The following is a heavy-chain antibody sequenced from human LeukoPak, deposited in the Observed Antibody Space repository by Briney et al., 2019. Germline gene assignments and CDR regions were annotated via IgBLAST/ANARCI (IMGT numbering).Heavy chain of an antibody. CDR3: ARVKAAGTRAAFDY. D-gene: IGHD6-13*01. V-gene: IGHV1-2*02. CDR1: GYTFTGYY. CDR2: INPNSGGT. Sequence: GASVKVSCKASGYTFTGYYMHWVRQAPGPGLEWMGWINPNSGGTNYAQKFQGRVTMTRDTSISTAYMELSRLRSDDTAVYYCARVKAAGTRAAFDYWGQGTLVTVSS. J-gene: IGHJ4*02.